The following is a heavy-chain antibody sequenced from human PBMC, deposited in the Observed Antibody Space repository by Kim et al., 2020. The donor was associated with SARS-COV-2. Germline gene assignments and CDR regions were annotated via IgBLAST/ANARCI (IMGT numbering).Heavy chain of an antibody. CDR1: GYTFTSYG. CDR3: AREISAYYDILTGYWSHDAFDI. D-gene: IGHD3-9*01. CDR2: ISAYNGNT. Sequence: ASVKVSCKASGYTFTSYGISWVRQAPGQGLEWMGWISAYNGNTNYAQKLQGRVTMTTDTSTSTAYMELRSLRSDDTAVYYCAREISAYYDILTGYWSHDAFDIWGQGTMVTVSS. J-gene: IGHJ3*02. V-gene: IGHV1-18*01.